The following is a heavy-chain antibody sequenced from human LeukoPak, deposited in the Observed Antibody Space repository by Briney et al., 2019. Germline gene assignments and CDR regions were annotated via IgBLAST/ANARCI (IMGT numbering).Heavy chain of an antibody. CDR2: IIPIFGTA. J-gene: IGHJ4*02. D-gene: IGHD3-10*01. CDR3: AVWFGELSPFDY. Sequence: SVKVSCKASGGTFSSYAISWVRQAPGQGLEWMGGIIPIFGTANYAQKFQGRVTITADESTSTAYMELNSLRSEDTAVYYCAVWFGELSPFDYWGRGTLVTVSS. V-gene: IGHV1-69*13. CDR1: GGTFSSYA.